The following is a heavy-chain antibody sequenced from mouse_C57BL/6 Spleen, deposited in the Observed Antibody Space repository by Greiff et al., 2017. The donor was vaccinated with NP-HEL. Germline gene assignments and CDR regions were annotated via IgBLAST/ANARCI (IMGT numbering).Heavy chain of an antibody. D-gene: IGHD1-1*01. CDR1: GFNIKNTY. V-gene: IGHV14-3*01. CDR2: IDPANGNT. Sequence: EVQLQESVAELVRPGASVKLSCTASGFNIKNTYMHWVKQRPEQGLEWIGRIDPANGNTKYAPKFQGKATITADTSSNTAYLQLSSLTSEDTAIYYCARSLITAGVAVDYWGQGTTLTVSS. CDR3: ARSLITAGVAVDY. J-gene: IGHJ2*01.